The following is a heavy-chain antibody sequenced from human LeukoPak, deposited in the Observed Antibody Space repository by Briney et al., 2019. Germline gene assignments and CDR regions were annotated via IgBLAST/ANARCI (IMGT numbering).Heavy chain of an antibody. Sequence: TGGSLRLSCVASGFTFSSYVMFWVRQAPGKGLEWVTLISYDGGNKYYADSVKGRFTISRDSSKNTLYLQMNSLRAEDTAVYYCARDFTGYFDYWGQGTLVTVSS. D-gene: IGHD1-14*01. J-gene: IGHJ4*02. V-gene: IGHV3-30-3*01. CDR3: ARDFTGYFDY. CDR2: ISYDGGNK. CDR1: GFTFSSYV.